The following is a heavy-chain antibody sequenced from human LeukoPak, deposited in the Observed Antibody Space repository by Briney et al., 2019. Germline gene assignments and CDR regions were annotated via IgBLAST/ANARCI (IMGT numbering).Heavy chain of an antibody. V-gene: IGHV3-21*01. CDR1: GFTFSSYS. D-gene: IGHD3-22*01. CDR3: ARADGYYDSSGYYAVFDY. Sequence: GGTLRLFCAASGFTFSSYSMNWVRHAPGKGLEWVSSISSSSSYIYYADSVKRRFTIPRDNAKNSLYLQMNSLRAEDTSVYYCARADGYYDSSGYYAVFDYWGQGTLVTVSS. J-gene: IGHJ4*02. CDR2: ISSSSSYI.